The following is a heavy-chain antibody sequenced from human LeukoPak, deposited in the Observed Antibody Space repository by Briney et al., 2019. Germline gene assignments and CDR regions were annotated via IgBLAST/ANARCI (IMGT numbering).Heavy chain of an antibody. J-gene: IGHJ4*02. Sequence: GGSLRLSRAASGFTFGSPWMHWVRQAPGKGLVWVSRINSDGSATAYADSVKGRFTISRDNAENTLYLQMNSLRAEDTAVYYCARGTAGYHSSYFDYWGQGTLVTVSS. V-gene: IGHV3-74*01. CDR1: GFTFGSPW. CDR2: INSDGSAT. CDR3: ARGTAGYHSSYFDY. D-gene: IGHD3-16*02.